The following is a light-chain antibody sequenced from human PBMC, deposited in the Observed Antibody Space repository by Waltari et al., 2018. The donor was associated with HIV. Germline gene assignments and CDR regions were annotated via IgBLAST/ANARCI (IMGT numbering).Light chain of an antibody. CDR1: SSNIATNY. V-gene: IGLV1-51*01. CDR3: GTWDTSLSAWI. CDR2: DNH. J-gene: IGLJ1*01. Sequence: QSVLTQPPSVSATPGQKVIISCSGSSSNIATNYVSWYQHFPGTVPKVLIYDNHKRSSGIPDRFSGSKSGTSATLDISGLQTGDEAHYYCGTWDTSLSAWIFGTGTKVTVL.